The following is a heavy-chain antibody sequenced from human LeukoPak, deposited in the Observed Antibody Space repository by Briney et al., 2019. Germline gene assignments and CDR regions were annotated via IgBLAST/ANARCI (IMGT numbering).Heavy chain of an antibody. J-gene: IGHJ4*02. CDR2: ISAYNGNT. Sequence: ASVKVSCKASGYTFTSYGISWVRQAPGQGLEWMRWISAYNGNTNYAQKLQGRVTMTTDTSTSTAYMELRSLRSDDTAVYYCARGRKYTSGYRVTELGSGYSDYWGQGTLVTVSS. CDR1: GYTFTSYG. CDR3: ARGRKYTSGYRVTELGSGYSDY. V-gene: IGHV1-18*01. D-gene: IGHD5-18*01.